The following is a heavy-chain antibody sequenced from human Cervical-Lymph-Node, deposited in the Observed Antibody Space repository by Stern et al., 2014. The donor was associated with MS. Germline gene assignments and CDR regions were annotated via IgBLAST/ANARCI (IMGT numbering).Heavy chain of an antibody. CDR2: IHDSGST. V-gene: IGHV4-61*02. D-gene: IGHD1-26*01. J-gene: IGHJ5*02. CDR1: GGSISSSGYY. CDR3: ATTRWDLFTWNWFDP. Sequence: VQLVESGPGLVKPSQTLSLTCTVSGGSISSSGYYWSWIRQPADNGLEWIGRIHDSGSTYYNPSLKSRVTITMDTAQNQFSLKLPSVTAADTAVYYCATTRWDLFTWNWFDPWGQGTLVTVSS.